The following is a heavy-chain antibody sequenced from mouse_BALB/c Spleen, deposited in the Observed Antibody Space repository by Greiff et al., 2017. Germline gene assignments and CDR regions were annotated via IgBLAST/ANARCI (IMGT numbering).Heavy chain of an antibody. CDR2: INPSSGYT. D-gene: IGHD3-1*01. CDR3: ARSSGYAMDY. Sequence: QVQLQQSGAELARPGASVTMSCTASGYTFTSYSMHWVQQRPGQGLEWIGYINPSSGYTNYNQKFKDKATLTADKSSRTAYMQLSSLTSEDSAVYYCARSSGYAMDYWGQGTSVTVSS. J-gene: IGHJ4*01. CDR1: GYTFTSYS. V-gene: IGHV1-4*01.